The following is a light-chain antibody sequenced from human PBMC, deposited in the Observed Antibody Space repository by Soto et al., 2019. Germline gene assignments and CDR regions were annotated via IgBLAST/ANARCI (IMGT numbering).Light chain of an antibody. J-gene: IGLJ2*01. Sequence: QAVVTQPPSASGTPGQMVTISCSGSSSNIGSNYVYWYHQLPGTAPKLVIYRNNQRPSGVPDRISGSKAGTSASLAISGLRSEDEADYYCAAWEDRLSGLVFGRGTKVTIL. CDR3: AAWEDRLSGLV. V-gene: IGLV1-47*01. CDR1: SSNIGSNY. CDR2: RNN.